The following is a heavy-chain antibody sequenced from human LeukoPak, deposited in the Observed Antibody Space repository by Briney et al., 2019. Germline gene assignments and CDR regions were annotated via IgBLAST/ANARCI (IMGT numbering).Heavy chain of an antibody. V-gene: IGHV5-51*01. J-gene: IGHJ5*02. CDR1: GYIFSSYW. Sequence: GESLKISCKGSGYIFSSYWIGWVRQMPGKGLEWMGIIYPGDSDTRYSPSFQGQVTISADKSISTAYLQWSSLKASDTAMYYCARHGTSNTLYNWFDPWGQGTLVTVSS. CDR3: ARHGTSNTLYNWFDP. CDR2: IYPGDSDT. D-gene: IGHD1-26*01.